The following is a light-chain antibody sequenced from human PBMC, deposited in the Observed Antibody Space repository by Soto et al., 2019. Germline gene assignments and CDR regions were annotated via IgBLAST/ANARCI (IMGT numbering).Light chain of an antibody. J-gene: IGLJ3*02. CDR1: TGAVTSGYY. V-gene: IGLV7-43*01. CDR3: LLYYGGGNGV. CDR2: NTN. Sequence: QAVVTQEPSLTVSPGGTVTLTCASSTGAVTSGYYPNWFQQKPGQAPRALIYNTNNKHSWTPARFSASLLGGKAALTLSGVQPEDEAEYYCLLYYGGGNGVFGGGTKLTVL.